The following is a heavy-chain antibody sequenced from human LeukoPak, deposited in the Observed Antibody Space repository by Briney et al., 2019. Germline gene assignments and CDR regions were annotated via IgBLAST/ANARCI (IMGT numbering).Heavy chain of an antibody. CDR1: GYTFSGYF. Sequence: ASVKVSCKASGYTFSGYFLHWVRQAPGQGLEWMGWINPNSGGTNYAQKFQGRVTMTRDTSISTAYMELSRLRSDDTAVYYCARELLIAFFDYWGQGTLVTVSS. V-gene: IGHV1-2*02. J-gene: IGHJ4*02. CDR3: ARELLIAFFDY. CDR2: INPNSGGT. D-gene: IGHD3-16*01.